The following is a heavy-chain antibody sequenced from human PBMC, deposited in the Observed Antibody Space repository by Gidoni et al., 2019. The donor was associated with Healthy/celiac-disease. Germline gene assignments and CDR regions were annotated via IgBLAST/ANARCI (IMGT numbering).Heavy chain of an antibody. CDR1: GFTFSSYA. J-gene: IGHJ4*02. CDR2: ISGSGGST. CDR3: ANQWGGNKGPNTPFHYFDY. Sequence: EVQLLESGGGLVQPGGSLRLSCAASGFTFSSYAMSWVRQAPGKGLEWVSAISGSGGSTYYADSVKGRFTISRDNSKNTLYLQMNSLRAEDTAVYYCANQWGGNKGPNTPFHYFDYWGQGTLVTVSS. V-gene: IGHV3-23*01. D-gene: IGHD3-16*01.